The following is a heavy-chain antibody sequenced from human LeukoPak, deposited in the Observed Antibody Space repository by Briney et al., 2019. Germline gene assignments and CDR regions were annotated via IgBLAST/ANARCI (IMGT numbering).Heavy chain of an antibody. CDR1: GYTFTSYG. J-gene: IGHJ4*02. D-gene: IGHD2-2*01. Sequence: ASVKVSCKASGYTFTSYGISWVRQAPGQGLEWMGWISAYNGDTNYAQSFQGRVTMTTDTSTSTAYMDLRSLRHDHTAVYYCARVAQYHLQYSSAYWGQGTLVTVSS. CDR3: ARVAQYHLQYSSAY. CDR2: ISAYNGDT. V-gene: IGHV1-18*01.